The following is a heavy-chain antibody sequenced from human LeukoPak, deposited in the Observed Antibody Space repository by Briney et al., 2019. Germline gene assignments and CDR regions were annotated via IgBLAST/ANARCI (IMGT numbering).Heavy chain of an antibody. CDR3: TTIGYAFDI. CDR1: GFXFSGSA. CDR2: IRTKGYTYAT. V-gene: IGHV3-73*01. J-gene: IGHJ3*02. D-gene: IGHD2-15*01. Sequence: GGSLRLSCAASGFXFSGSAIHWVRQASGKGLEWVGRIRTKGYTYATAYAASLKGRFTISRDDSKNTAYLQMNSLKTEDTAVYYCTTIGYAFDIWGRGTMVTVSS.